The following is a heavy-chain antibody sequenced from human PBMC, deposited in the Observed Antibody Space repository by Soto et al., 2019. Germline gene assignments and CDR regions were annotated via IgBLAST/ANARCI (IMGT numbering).Heavy chain of an antibody. CDR2: ISGSGGST. V-gene: IGHV3-23*01. D-gene: IGHD3-22*01. CDR1: GFTFSSYA. Sequence: PGGSLRLCCAASGFTFSSYAMSWVRQAPGKGLEWVSAISGSGGSTYYADSVKGRFTISRDNSKNTLYLQMNSLRAEDTAVYYCAKDFDSSGYLSPSFDYWGQGTLVTVSS. J-gene: IGHJ4*02. CDR3: AKDFDSSGYLSPSFDY.